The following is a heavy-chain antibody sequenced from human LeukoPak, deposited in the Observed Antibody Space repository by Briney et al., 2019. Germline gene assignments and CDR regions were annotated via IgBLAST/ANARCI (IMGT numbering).Heavy chain of an antibody. CDR3: ARAVGGWSSLDY. Sequence: GGSLRLSCAASGFTFSSYSMNWVRQAPGKGLEWVSSISSSSSYIYYADSVKGRFTISRDNAKNSLYLQMNSLRAEDTAVYYCARAVGGWSSLDYWGQGTLVTVSS. D-gene: IGHD6-19*01. V-gene: IGHV3-21*01. CDR2: ISSSSSYI. J-gene: IGHJ4*02. CDR1: GFTFSSYS.